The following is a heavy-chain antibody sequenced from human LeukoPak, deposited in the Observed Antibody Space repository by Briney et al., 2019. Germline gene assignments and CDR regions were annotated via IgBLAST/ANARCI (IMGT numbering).Heavy chain of an antibody. J-gene: IGHJ4*02. V-gene: IGHV3-48*03. D-gene: IGHD6-19*01. CDR1: GFTFSSYE. CDR2: ISGSGSTI. Sequence: GGSLRLSCAASGFTFSSYEMNWVRQAPGKGLEWVSYISGSGSTIYYGDSLEGRFTISRDNANNSLYLQINSLRVEDTAVYYCATLWDPVAGTAQPLLWGQGTLVTVSS. CDR3: ATLWDPVAGTAQPLL.